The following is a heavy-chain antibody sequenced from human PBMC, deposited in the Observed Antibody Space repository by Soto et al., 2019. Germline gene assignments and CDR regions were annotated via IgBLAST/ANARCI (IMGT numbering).Heavy chain of an antibody. CDR3: ARENYADAFDI. D-gene: IGHD2-2*01. J-gene: IGHJ3*02. V-gene: IGHV4-30-4*02. Sequence: SETLSLTCTVSGASISSGDYFWSWIRQSPGKGLEWIGYIYDSGSSYYNPSLKSRVTMSVDTSKNQFSLKLSSVTAADTAVYYCARENYADAFDIWGQGTMVTVSS. CDR2: IYDSGSS. CDR1: GASISSGDYF.